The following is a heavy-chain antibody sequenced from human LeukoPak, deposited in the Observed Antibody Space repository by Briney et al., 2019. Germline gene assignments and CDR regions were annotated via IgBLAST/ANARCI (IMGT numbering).Heavy chain of an antibody. CDR1: GGSISSYY. CDR2: IYYSGST. CDR3: ARAATYDYGDSYYFDY. D-gene: IGHD4-17*01. V-gene: IGHV4-59*01. Sequence: PSETLSLTCTGSGGSISSYYWSWIRQPPGKGLEWIGYIYYSGSTNYNPSLKSRVTISVDTSKNQFSLKLSSVTAADTAVYYCARAATYDYGDSYYFDYWGQGTLVTVSS. J-gene: IGHJ4*02.